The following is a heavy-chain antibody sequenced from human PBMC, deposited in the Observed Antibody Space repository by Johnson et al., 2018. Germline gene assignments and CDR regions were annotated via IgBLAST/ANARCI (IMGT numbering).Heavy chain of an antibody. J-gene: IGHJ3*02. CDR2: INSDGSTT. Sequence: EVQLVETGGGLVQPGGSLRLSCAASGFTFSSYWMHWVRQAPGKGLVWVSRINSDGSTTNYADSVKGRFTISRDNAKNTLYLQMNSLRAEDTAVYYCAELSSSTFDIWGQGTVVTVSS. CDR3: AELSSSTFDI. D-gene: IGHD6-6*01. V-gene: IGHV3-74*01. CDR1: GFTFSSYW.